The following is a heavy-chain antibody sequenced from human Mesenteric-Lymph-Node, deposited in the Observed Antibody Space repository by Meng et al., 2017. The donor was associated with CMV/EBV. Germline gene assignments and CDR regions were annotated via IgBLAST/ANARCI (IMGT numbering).Heavy chain of an antibody. CDR3: ARDSLAARDAFDI. Sequence: ETLSLTCTVSGGSVSTNSYYWGWIRQSPGKGLEWVSGISDIDSAYYADSVKGRITISRDNSKNTLYLQMNSLRAEDTAVYYCARDSLAARDAFDIWGQGTMVTVSS. CDR1: GGSVSTNSYY. V-gene: IGHV3-53*01. D-gene: IGHD6-6*01. CDR2: ISDIDSA. J-gene: IGHJ3*02.